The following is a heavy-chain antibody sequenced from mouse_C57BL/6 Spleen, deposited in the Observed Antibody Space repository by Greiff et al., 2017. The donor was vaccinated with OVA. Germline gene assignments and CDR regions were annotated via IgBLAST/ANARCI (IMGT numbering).Heavy chain of an antibody. Sequence: QVQLKQSGPELVKPGASVKISCKASGYSFTSYYIHWVKQRPGQGLEWIGWIYPGSGNTKYNEKFKGKATLTADTSSSTAYMQLSSLTSEDSAVYYCARGLRRNYAMDYWGQGTSVTVSS. CDR3: ARGLRRNYAMDY. D-gene: IGHD2-4*01. V-gene: IGHV1-66*01. CDR1: GYSFTSYY. J-gene: IGHJ4*01. CDR2: IYPGSGNT.